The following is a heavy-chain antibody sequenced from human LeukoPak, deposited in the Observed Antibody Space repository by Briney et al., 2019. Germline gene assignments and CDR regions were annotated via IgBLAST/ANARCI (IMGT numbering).Heavy chain of an antibody. CDR3: AKYQTSSSSWSGRYFDY. CDR1: AFTFSSYG. J-gene: IGHJ4*02. V-gene: IGHV3-23*01. CDR2: ISGSGDIT. D-gene: IGHD2-2*01. Sequence: PGGSLRLSCAASAFTFSSYGMTWVRQAPGKGLEWVSGISGSGDITYYADSVKGRFTISRDNSKNTMYLQMNSLRAEDTALYYCAKYQTSSSSWSGRYFDYXXXGTLVTVSS.